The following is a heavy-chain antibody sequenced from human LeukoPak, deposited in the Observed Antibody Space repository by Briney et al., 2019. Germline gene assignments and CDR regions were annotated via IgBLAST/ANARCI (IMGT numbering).Heavy chain of an antibody. CDR1: GYSFTSYW. J-gene: IGHJ4*02. V-gene: IGHV5-51*01. CDR3: ATCIAVAGTAFDY. D-gene: IGHD6-19*01. Sequence: GESLKISCKGSGYSFTSYWIGWVRQMPGKGLEWMGIIYPGDSDTRYSPSFQGQVTISADKSISTAYLQWSRLKASDTAMYYCATCIAVAGTAFDYWGQGTLVTVSS. CDR2: IYPGDSDT.